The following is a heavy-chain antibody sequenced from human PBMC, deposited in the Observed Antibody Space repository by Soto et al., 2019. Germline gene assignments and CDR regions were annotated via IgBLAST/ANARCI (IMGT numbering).Heavy chain of an antibody. CDR1: GGSISSGDYY. Sequence: SETLSLTCTVSGGSISSGDYYWSWIRQPPGKGLEWIGYIYYSGSTYYNPSLKSRVTISVDTSKNQFSLKLSSVTAADTAVYYCARTPPLGASVPAATWEDYWGQGTLVTVSS. CDR2: IYYSGST. D-gene: IGHD2-2*01. J-gene: IGHJ4*02. V-gene: IGHV4-30-4*01. CDR3: ARTPPLGASVPAATWEDY.